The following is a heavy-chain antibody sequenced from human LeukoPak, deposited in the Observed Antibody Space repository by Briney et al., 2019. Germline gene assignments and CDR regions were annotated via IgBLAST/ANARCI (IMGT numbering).Heavy chain of an antibody. CDR1: GGSISSGGSY. CDR3: ARGDIVATTFDY. J-gene: IGHJ4*02. Sequence: SETLSLTCTVSGGSISSGGSYWSWIRQHPGKGLEWIGYIYYSGSTYYNPSLKSRVTISVDTSKNQFSLKLSSVTAADTAVYYCARGDIVATTFDYWGQGTLVTVSS. V-gene: IGHV4-31*03. D-gene: IGHD5-12*01. CDR2: IYYSGST.